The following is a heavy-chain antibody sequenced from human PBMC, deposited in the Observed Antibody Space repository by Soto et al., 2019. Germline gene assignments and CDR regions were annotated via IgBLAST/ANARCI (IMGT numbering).Heavy chain of an antibody. CDR2: MSSDGSKI. J-gene: IGHJ4*02. V-gene: IGHV3-30*18. D-gene: IGHD1-26*01. CDR3: AQDEGVGGNLGLFDY. Sequence: QVQLVESGGGAVQPGESLRLSCVASGFDFTYYAMHWVRQAPGKGLESVAVMSSDGSKIHHTDSVKGRFTISRDNSKNTLYLQMNSLRKADTAVYFCAQDEGVGGNLGLFDYWGQGTLVSVSS. CDR1: GFDFTYYA.